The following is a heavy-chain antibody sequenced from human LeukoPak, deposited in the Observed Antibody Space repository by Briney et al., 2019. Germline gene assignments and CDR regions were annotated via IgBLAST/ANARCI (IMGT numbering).Heavy chain of an antibody. CDR1: GFTFSTYW. CDR2: IIQDGSQK. D-gene: IGHD4-17*01. Sequence: GGSLRLSCTASGFTFSTYWMSWVRQAPGKGLEWVANIIQDGSQKYYVDSVKGRFTISRDNAKNSLYLQMNSLRAEDTAVYYCARDKSYGDSEDYWGQGTLVAVSS. J-gene: IGHJ4*02. CDR3: ARDKSYGDSEDY. V-gene: IGHV3-7*05.